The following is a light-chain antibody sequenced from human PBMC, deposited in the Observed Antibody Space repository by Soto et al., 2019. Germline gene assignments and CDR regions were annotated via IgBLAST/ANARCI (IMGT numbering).Light chain of an antibody. CDR1: QTITTY. V-gene: IGKV3-15*01. CDR3: QQYDNWTIT. Sequence: EVVLTQSPDTRGLSPGERATVSCRASQTITTYLAWYQQKHGQAPRVLISGASTRATGIPARLSGSGSGTEGTLTISSLRHEDCAVYYCQQYDNWTITFGQGTRLEI. CDR2: GAS. J-gene: IGKJ5*01.